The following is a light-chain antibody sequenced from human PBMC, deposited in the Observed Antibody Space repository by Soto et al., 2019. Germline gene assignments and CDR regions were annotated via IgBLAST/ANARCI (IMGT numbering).Light chain of an antibody. V-gene: IGLV1-44*01. Sequence: QPVLTQPPSASGTPGQRVTISCSGSSSNIGSNTVNWYQQLPGTAPKLLIYSNHHRPSGVPDRFSGSKSGTSASLAISGLQSEDEADYYCAAWDDSLNGLVFGGGTKVTVL. CDR2: SNH. CDR3: AAWDDSLNGLV. CDR1: SSNIGSNT. J-gene: IGLJ2*01.